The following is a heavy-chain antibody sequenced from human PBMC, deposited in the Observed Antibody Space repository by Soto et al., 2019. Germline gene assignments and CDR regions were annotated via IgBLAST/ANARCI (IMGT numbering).Heavy chain of an antibody. CDR1: GGSISSGGYY. J-gene: IGHJ4*02. CDR2: IYYSGST. D-gene: IGHD6-13*01. Sequence: QVQLQESGPGLVKPSQTLSLTCTVSGGSISSGGYYWSWIRQHPGKGLEWIGYIYYSGSTYYNPSLKSRVTISVDTSKNQFSLKLSSVTAADMAVYYCARVIFGIAAAGYYFDYWGQGTLVTVSS. V-gene: IGHV4-31*03. CDR3: ARVIFGIAAAGYYFDY.